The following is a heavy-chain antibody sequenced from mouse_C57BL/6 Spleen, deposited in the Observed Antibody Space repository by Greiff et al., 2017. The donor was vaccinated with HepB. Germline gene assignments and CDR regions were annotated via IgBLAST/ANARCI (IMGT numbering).Heavy chain of an antibody. CDR3: ARGGGTSYAPHLDY. Sequence: QVQLQQPGTDLVKPGASVKLSCKASGYTFTSYWMHWVKQRPGQGLEWIGNINPSNGGTNYNEKFKSKATLTVDKSSSTAYMQLSSLTSEDSAVYYCARGGGTSYAPHLDYWGQGTTLTVAS. CDR1: GYTFTSYW. V-gene: IGHV1-53*01. J-gene: IGHJ2*01. D-gene: IGHD1-1*01. CDR2: INPSNGGT.